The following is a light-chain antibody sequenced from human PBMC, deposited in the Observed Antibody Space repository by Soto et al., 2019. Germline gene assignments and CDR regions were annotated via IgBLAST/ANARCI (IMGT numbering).Light chain of an antibody. CDR1: SYDIGPYNY. J-gene: IGLJ2*01. CDR3: SSYTSIIAVV. Sequence: QSALTQPASVSGSPGQSITISCTGTSYDIGPYNYVSWYQQHPGKAPKLLIYDVTNRASGVSDRFSGSKSGRTASLTISGLQAEDEADYYCSSYTSIIAVVFGGGTKLTGL. V-gene: IGLV2-14*03. CDR2: DVT.